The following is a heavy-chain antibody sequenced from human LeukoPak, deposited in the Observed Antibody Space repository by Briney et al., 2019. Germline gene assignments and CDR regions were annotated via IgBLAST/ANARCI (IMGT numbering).Heavy chain of an antibody. CDR1: AFTFSSYG. J-gene: IGHJ4*02. CDR2: MRYDGSNK. D-gene: IGHD4-17*01. Sequence: PGGSLRLSCAASAFTFSSYGMHWVRQAPGKGLEWVAFMRYDGSNKKYADSVKGRFTISRDNSENTLYLQMNSLRTEDTAVYSCAKEIWPMVTIPGRTYFDYWGQGTLVTVSS. CDR3: AKEIWPMVTIPGRTYFDY. V-gene: IGHV3-30*02.